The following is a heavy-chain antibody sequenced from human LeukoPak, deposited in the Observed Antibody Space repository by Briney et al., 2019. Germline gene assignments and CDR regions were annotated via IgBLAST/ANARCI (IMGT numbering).Heavy chain of an antibody. CDR3: AKAGKGLNYYDSSGYYSDY. CDR2: ISGSGGST. CDR1: GFTFRDYD. J-gene: IGHJ4*02. V-gene: IGHV3-23*01. Sequence: SGGSLRLSCAASGFTFRDYDMTWIRQAPGKGLEWVSAISGSGGSTYYADSVKGRFTISRDNSKNTLYLQMNSLRAEDTAVYYCAKAGKGLNYYDSSGYYSDYWGQGTLVTVSS. D-gene: IGHD3-22*01.